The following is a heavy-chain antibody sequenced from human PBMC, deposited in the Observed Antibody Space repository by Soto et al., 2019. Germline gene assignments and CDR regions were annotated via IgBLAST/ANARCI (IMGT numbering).Heavy chain of an antibody. D-gene: IGHD2-21*02. CDR1: GFTFSKYR. J-gene: IGHJ4*02. V-gene: IGHV3-21*06. CDR2: ISSSSSSK. CDR3: ARDPFACGDDCASNY. Sequence: EVQLVESGGGLVKPGGSLRLSCAASGFTFSKYRMNWVRPAPGKGLEWVSYISSSSSSKFYADSVKDRFTISRDNAKSVLYLQIKSMRAEDTAVYYCARDPFACGDDCASNYWGQGTRVTVSS.